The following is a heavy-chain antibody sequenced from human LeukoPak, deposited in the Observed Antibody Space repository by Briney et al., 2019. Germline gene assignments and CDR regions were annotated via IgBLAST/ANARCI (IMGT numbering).Heavy chain of an antibody. CDR3: ATEYCASSSCRFDS. D-gene: IGHD2-2*01. CDR1: GGSVSSGSYY. Sequence: SETLSLTCTVSGGSVSSGSYYWSWIRQPAGKGLEWIGRIYTSGSTNYNPSLKSRVTISLDTSKKQFSLKLTSVTAADTAIYYCATEYCASSSCRFDSWGQGTLVTVSS. J-gene: IGHJ4*02. CDR2: IYTSGST. V-gene: IGHV4-61*10.